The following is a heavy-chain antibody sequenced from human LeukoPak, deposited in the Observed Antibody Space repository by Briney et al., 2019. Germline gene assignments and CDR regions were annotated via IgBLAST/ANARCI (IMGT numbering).Heavy chain of an antibody. CDR3: ARGCSSTSCRQRFDP. Sequence: TSQTLSLTCAVSGGSISSGGYSWSWIRQPPGKGLEWIGYIYHSGSTYYNPSLKSRVTISVDRSKNQFSLKLSSVTAADTAVYYCARGCSSTSCRQRFDPWGQGTLVTVSS. CDR1: GGSISSGGYS. D-gene: IGHD2-2*01. V-gene: IGHV4-30-2*01. J-gene: IGHJ5*02. CDR2: IYHSGST.